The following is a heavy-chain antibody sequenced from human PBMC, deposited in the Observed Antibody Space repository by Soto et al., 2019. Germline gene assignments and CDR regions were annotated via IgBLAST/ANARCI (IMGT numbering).Heavy chain of an antibody. J-gene: IGHJ6*02. CDR2: IIPILGIA. CDR3: ARDSVTMIVVVPTGASGGMDV. CDR1: GGTFSSYT. D-gene: IGHD3-22*01. V-gene: IGHV1-69*04. Sequence: SVKVSCKASGGTFSSYTISWVRQAPGQGLEWMGRIIPILGIANYAQKFQGRVTITADKSTSTAYMELSSLRSEDTAVYHCARDSVTMIVVVPTGASGGMDVWG.